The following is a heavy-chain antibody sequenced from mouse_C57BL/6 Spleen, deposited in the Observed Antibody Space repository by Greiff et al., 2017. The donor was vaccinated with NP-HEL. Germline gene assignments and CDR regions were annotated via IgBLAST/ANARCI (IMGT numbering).Heavy chain of an antibody. J-gene: IGHJ2*01. CDR3: ARGELGPFDY. V-gene: IGHV5-4*01. CDR1: GFTFSSYA. D-gene: IGHD4-1*01. Sequence: EVHLVESGGGLVKPGGSLKLSCAASGFTFSSYAMSWVRQTPEKRLEWVATISDGGSYTYYPDNVKGRFTISRDNAKNNLYLQMSHLKSEDTAMYYCARGELGPFDYWGQGTTLTVSS. CDR2: ISDGGSYT.